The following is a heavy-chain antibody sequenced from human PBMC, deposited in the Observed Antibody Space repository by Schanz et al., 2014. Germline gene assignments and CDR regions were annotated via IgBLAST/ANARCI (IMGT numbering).Heavy chain of an antibody. J-gene: IGHJ5*02. V-gene: IGHV3-30*04. CDR3: ARGTHLDL. Sequence: QVQLVESGGGVVQPGRSLRLSCAASGFTFRGHAMHWVRQAPGKGLEKVAAISTDGTNTYYAASVRGRFTISRDNAKNSLYLQMHSLRGEDTAVYYCARGTHLDLWGQGTLVGVSS. CDR1: GFTFRGHA. CDR2: ISTDGTNT.